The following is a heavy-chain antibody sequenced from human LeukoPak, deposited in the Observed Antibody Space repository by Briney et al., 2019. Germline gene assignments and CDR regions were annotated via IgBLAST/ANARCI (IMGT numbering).Heavy chain of an antibody. CDR2: IYYSGST. CDR1: GFTFSSYA. V-gene: IGHV4-39*07. Sequence: GSLRLSCAASGFTFSSYAMSWVRQPPGKGLEWIGSIYYSGSTYYNPSLKSRVTISVDTSKNQFSLKLSSVTAADTAVYYCVRGITMVRGVKNHWFDPWGQGTLVTVSS. CDR3: VRGITMVRGVKNHWFDP. J-gene: IGHJ5*02. D-gene: IGHD3-10*01.